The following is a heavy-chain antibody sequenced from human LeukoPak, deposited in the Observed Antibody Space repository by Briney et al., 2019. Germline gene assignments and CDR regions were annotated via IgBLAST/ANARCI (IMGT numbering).Heavy chain of an antibody. CDR1: GGSISSYY. CDR2: IYYSGST. Sequence: SETLSLTCTVSGGSISSYYWSWIRQPPGKGLEWIGYIYYSGSTDYNPSLKSRVTISVDTSKNQFSLKLSSVTAADTAVYYCARERPHYFDYWGQGTLVTVSS. J-gene: IGHJ4*02. V-gene: IGHV4-59*01. CDR3: ARERPHYFDY.